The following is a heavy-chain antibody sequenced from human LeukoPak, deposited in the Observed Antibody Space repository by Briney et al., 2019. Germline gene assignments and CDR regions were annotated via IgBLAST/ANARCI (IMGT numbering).Heavy chain of an antibody. CDR3: ARRSFWSGYSFDY. Sequence: PSETLSLTCTVSGGSISSYYWSWIRQPPGKGLEWIGEINHSGSTNYNPSLKSRVTISVDTSKNQFSLKLSSVTAADTAVYYCARRSFWSGYSFDYWGQGTLVTVSS. D-gene: IGHD3-3*01. CDR2: INHSGST. V-gene: IGHV4-34*01. CDR1: GGSISSYY. J-gene: IGHJ4*02.